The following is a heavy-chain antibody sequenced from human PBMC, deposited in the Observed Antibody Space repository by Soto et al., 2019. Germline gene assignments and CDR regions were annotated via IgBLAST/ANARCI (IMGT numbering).Heavy chain of an antibody. J-gene: IGHJ4*02. D-gene: IGHD6-13*01. V-gene: IGHV3-73*02. CDR1: GFTFSGSA. Sequence: EVPLVDSGGGLVQPGGSLKLSCAASGFTFSGSAMHWVRQASGKGLEWVGRIRSKANSYATAYAASVKGRFTISRDDSKNTAYLQMNSLKTEDTAVYYYTRESAAAGNLGQGTLVTVSS. CDR2: IRSKANSYAT. CDR3: TRESAAAGN.